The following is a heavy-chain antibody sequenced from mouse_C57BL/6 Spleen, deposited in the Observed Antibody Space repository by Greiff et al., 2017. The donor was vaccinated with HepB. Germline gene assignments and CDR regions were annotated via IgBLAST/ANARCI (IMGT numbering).Heavy chain of an antibody. Sequence: EVQGVESGGGLVQPGGSMKLSCAASGFTFSDAWMDWVRQSPEKGLEWVAEIRNKANNHATYYAESVKGRFTISRDDSKSSVYLQMHSVRAEDTGIYYCTRDSIYAMDYWGQGTSVTVSS. V-gene: IGHV6-6*01. D-gene: IGHD2-10*02. J-gene: IGHJ4*01. CDR2: IRNKANNHAT. CDR3: TRDSIYAMDY. CDR1: GFTFSDAW.